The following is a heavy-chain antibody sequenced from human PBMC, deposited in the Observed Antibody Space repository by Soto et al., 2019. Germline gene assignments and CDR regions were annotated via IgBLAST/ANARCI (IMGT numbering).Heavy chain of an antibody. CDR2: ISAYNGNT. CDR3: ARWVASGDKGFDYWGKGTLVPVSSGKRAVRDLYCSSTSCKYAGRGNWFDP. CDR1: GYTFTSYG. J-gene: IGHJ5*02. V-gene: IGHV1-18*01. D-gene: IGHD2-2*01. Sequence: ASVKVSCKASGYTFTSYGISWVRQAPGQGLEWMGWISAYNGNTNYAQKLQCRVTMTTDTSTSTAYMELRSLRSDDTAVYYCARWVASGDKGFDYWGKGTLVPVSSGKRAVRDLYCSSTSCKYAGRGNWFDPWGQGTLVTVSS.